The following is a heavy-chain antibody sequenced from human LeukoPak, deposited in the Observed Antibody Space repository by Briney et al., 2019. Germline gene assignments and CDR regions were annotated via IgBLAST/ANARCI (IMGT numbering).Heavy chain of an antibody. CDR3: ARRVLVSLFASWFDP. Sequence: SETLSLTCTVSGGSISGYYWSWIRQPPGKGLEWIGYIFYSGSTNYNPSLKSRVTISVDTSKNQFSLKLSSVTAADTAVYYCARRVLVSLFASWFDPWGQGTLVTVSS. V-gene: IGHV4-59*08. D-gene: IGHD3-10*01. J-gene: IGHJ5*02. CDR1: GGSISGYY. CDR2: IFYSGST.